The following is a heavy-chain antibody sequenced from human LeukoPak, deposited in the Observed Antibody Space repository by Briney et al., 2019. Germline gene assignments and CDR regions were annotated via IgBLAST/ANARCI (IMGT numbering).Heavy chain of an antibody. CDR1: EFSLSDHF. CDR3: ARDSGDSGGNSGAFDT. V-gene: IGHV3-11*01. J-gene: IGHJ3*02. Sequence: VGSLRLSCAASEFSLSDHFMTWIRQSPGKGLEWVAYISRSTTSYYPDSVRGRFTISKDNSKNSLYLQMDGLTAEDTAVYYCARDSGDSGGNSGAFDTWGQGTMVTVSS. D-gene: IGHD4-23*01. CDR2: ISRSTTS.